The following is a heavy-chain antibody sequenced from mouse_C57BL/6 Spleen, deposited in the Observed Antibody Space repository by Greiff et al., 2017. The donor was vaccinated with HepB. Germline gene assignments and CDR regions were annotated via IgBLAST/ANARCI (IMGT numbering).Heavy chain of an antibody. CDR1: GFTFTDYY. Sequence: EVMLVESGGGLVQPGGSLSLSCAASGFTFTDYYMSWVRQPPGKALEWLGFIRNKANGYTTEYSASVQGRFTISRDNSQSILYLQLNALRAEDSATYYCSYGNYWYFDVWGTGTTVTVSS. J-gene: IGHJ1*03. D-gene: IGHD2-1*01. CDR3: SYGNYWYFDV. V-gene: IGHV7-3*01. CDR2: IRNKANGYTT.